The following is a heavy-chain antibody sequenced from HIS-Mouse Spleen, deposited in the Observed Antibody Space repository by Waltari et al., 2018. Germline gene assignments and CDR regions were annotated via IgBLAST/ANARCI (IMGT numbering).Heavy chain of an antibody. V-gene: IGHV1-69*04. CDR3: ARVYYDSSGYYEGWYFDL. D-gene: IGHD3-22*01. CDR2: IIPILGIA. CDR1: GGTFSSYA. Sequence: QVQLVQSGAEVKKPGSSVKVSCKASGGTFSSYAISWVRRSRGQGLEWMGRIIPILGIANYAKKFQGRVTITADKSTSTAYMELSSLRSGDTAVYYCARVYYDSSGYYEGWYFDLWGRGTLVNVSS. J-gene: IGHJ2*01.